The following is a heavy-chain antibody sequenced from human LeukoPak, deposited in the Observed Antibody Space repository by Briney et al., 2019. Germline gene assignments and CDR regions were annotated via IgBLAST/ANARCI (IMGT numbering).Heavy chain of an antibody. Sequence: PGGTLRLSCAASGFTFSSYGMSWVRQAPGKGLEWVSAISGSGGSTYYADSVKGRFTISRDNSKNTLYLQMNSLRAEDTAVYYCAKDGSGSYYPSAYYFDYWGQGTLVTVSS. V-gene: IGHV3-23*01. CDR3: AKDGSGSYYPSAYYFDY. D-gene: IGHD1-26*01. CDR2: ISGSGGST. J-gene: IGHJ4*02. CDR1: GFTFSSYG.